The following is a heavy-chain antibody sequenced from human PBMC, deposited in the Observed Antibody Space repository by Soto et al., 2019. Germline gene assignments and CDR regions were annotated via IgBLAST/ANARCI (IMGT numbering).Heavy chain of an antibody. CDR1: GYTFTSYA. D-gene: IGHD5-12*01. V-gene: IGHV1-3*01. CDR3: ARLWWLSPYYGMDV. Sequence: ASVKVSCKASGYTFTSYAMHWMRQAPGQRLEWMGWINAGNGNTKYSQKFQGRVTITRDTSASTAYMELSSLRSEDTAVYYCARLWWLSPYYGMDVWGQGTTVTVSS. CDR2: INAGNGNT. J-gene: IGHJ6*02.